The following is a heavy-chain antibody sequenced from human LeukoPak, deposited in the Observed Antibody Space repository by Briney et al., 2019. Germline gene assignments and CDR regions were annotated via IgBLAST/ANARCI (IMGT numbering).Heavy chain of an antibody. J-gene: IGHJ4*02. CDR2: IIPIFGTA. V-gene: IGHV1-69*05. Sequence: SVKVSCEASGYTFTSYGISWVRQAPGQGLEWMGGIIPIFGTANYAQKFQGRVTITTDESTSTAYMELSSLRSEDTAVYYCARIHGYPYYFDYWGQGTLVTVSS. CDR3: ARIHGYPYYFDY. CDR1: GYTFTSYG. D-gene: IGHD6-13*01.